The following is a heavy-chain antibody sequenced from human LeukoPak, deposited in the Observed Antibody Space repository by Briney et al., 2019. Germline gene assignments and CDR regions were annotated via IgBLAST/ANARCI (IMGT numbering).Heavy chain of an antibody. CDR2: ISAYNGNT. J-gene: IGHJ5*02. D-gene: IGHD2-2*02. V-gene: IGHV1-18*01. CDR3: ARGRCSSTSCYMPGWFDP. CDR1: GYTFTSYG. Sequence: GASVKVSCKASGYTFTSYGISWVRQAPGQGLEWMGWISAYNGNTNYAQKLQGRVTMTTDTSTSTAYMELRSLRSDDTAVYYCARGRCSSTSCYMPGWFDPWGQGTLVTVSS.